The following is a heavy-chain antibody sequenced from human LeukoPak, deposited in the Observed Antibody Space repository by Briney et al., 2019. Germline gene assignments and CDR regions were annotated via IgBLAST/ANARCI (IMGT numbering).Heavy chain of an antibody. CDR3: ARDLSSTSNWEFDY. Sequence: ASVKVSCKASGYTFTDSFIHWVRQAPGQGPEWMGRMNANSGVTMYAQTLQDRVTMTRDTSISTAYMELSRLTSDDTALYYCARDLSSTSNWEFDYWGQGTLVTVPS. CDR1: GYTFTDSF. V-gene: IGHV1-2*06. CDR2: MNANSGVT. D-gene: IGHD7-27*01. J-gene: IGHJ4*02.